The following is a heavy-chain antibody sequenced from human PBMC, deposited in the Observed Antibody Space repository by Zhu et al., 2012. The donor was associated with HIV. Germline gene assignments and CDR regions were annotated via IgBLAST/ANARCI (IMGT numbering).Heavy chain of an antibody. CDR3: AKEAATAKYWYFDL. CDR2: ISGNGDNT. V-gene: IGHV3-23*01. Sequence: EVQLLESGGSLIQPGGSLRLSCAASGSTFSNYAMSWVRQAPGRGLQWVSSISGNGDNTYYADSVKGRFTISRDNSKNTLYLQMNSLRAEDTAVYYCAKEAATAKYWYFDLWGLAPWSLSPQ. D-gene: IGHD6-13*01. J-gene: IGHJ2*01. CDR1: GSTFSNYA.